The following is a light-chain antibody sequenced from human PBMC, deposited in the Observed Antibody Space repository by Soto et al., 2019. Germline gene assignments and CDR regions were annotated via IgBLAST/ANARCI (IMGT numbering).Light chain of an antibody. CDR1: QSVSG. CDR2: GAS. Sequence: EIVMTQSPATLSVSPGEGATLSCRASQSVSGLAWYQQKPGQAPRLLIYGASSRATGIPARFSGSGSGTEFPLPISSLQSEDFAVYYCQQYSSWPPITFGQGTRLEIK. CDR3: QQYSSWPPIT. J-gene: IGKJ5*01. V-gene: IGKV3-15*01.